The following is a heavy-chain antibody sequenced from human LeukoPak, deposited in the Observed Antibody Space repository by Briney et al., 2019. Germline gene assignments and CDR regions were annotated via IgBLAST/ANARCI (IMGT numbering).Heavy chain of an antibody. Sequence: ASVKISCKVSGYTFTDYYMHWVQQAPGKGLEWMGLVDPEDGETIYAEKFQGRVTITADTSTDTAYMVLSSLRSEDTAVYYCATDPTGQRWLPDYWGQGTLVTVSS. J-gene: IGHJ4*02. D-gene: IGHD5-24*01. CDR1: GYTFTDYY. CDR3: ATDPTGQRWLPDY. CDR2: VDPEDGET. V-gene: IGHV1-69-2*01.